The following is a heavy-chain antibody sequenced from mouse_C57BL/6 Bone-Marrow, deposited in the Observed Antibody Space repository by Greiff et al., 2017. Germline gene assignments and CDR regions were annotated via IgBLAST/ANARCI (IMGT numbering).Heavy chain of an antibody. V-gene: IGHV1-78*01. CDR2: IYPRDGST. CDR3: ARQGLPGYYAMDY. J-gene: IGHJ4*01. D-gene: IGHD3-3*01. CDR1: GYTFTDHT. Sequence: LQESDAELVKPGASVKISCKVSGYTFTDHTIHWMKQRPEQGLEWIGYIYPRDGSTKYNEKFKGKATLTADKSSSTAYMQLNSLTSEDSAVYFCARQGLPGYYAMDYWGQGTSVTVSS.